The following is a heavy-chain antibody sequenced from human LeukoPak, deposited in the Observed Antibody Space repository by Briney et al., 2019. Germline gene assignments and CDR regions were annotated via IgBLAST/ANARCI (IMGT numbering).Heavy chain of an antibody. CDR2: IYYTGST. CDR3: ARLSGYGLHYYYYMDV. CDR1: GFTFSSYS. V-gene: IGHV4-39*07. Sequence: TGGSLRLSCAASGFTFSSYSMNWIRQPPGKGLEWIGSIYYTGSTYYNPSLKSRVTISVDTSKNQFSLKLSSVTAADTAVYYCARLSGYGLHYYYYMDVWGSGTTVTVSS. D-gene: IGHD5-12*01. J-gene: IGHJ6*03.